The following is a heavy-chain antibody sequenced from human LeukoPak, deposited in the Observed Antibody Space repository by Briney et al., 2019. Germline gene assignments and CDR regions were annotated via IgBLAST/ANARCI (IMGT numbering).Heavy chain of an antibody. J-gene: IGHJ5*02. CDR3: ARGGSGSYFWFDP. CDR2: INHSGST. V-gene: IGHV4-34*01. D-gene: IGHD3-10*01. CDR1: GGSFSGYY. Sequence: PSETLSLTCAVYGGSFSGYYWSWIPQPPGKGLEWIGEINHSGSTSYNPSLKSRVTISVDTSKNQFSLKLNSVTAADTAVYYCARGGSGSYFWFDPWGQGTLVTVSS.